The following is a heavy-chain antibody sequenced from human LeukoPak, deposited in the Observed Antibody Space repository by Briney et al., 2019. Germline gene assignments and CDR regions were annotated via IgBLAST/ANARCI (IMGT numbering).Heavy chain of an antibody. D-gene: IGHD1-26*01. CDR1: GGTFSSYA. CDR2: IIPILGIA. CDR3: ATRIVGATFAFDI. Sequence: ASVKVSCKASGGTFSSYAISWVRQAPGQGLEWMGRIIPILGIANYAQKFQGRVTITADKSTSTAYMELSSLRSEDTAVYYCATRIVGATFAFDIWGQGTMVTVSS. J-gene: IGHJ3*02. V-gene: IGHV1-69*04.